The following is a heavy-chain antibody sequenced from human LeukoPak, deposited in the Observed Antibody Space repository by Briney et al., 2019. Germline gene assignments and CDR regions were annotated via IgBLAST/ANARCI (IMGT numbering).Heavy chain of an antibody. CDR1: GFTFSSYA. Sequence: GGSLRLSCAASGFTFSSYAMSWVRQAPGKGLEWVSAISGSGGTTYYADSVKGRFTISRDNSKNTLFLQMNSLRAEDTAVYYCAKALYSSDWYAGPFDYWGQGTLVTVSS. J-gene: IGHJ4*02. D-gene: IGHD6-19*01. CDR2: ISGSGGTT. V-gene: IGHV3-23*01. CDR3: AKALYSSDWYAGPFDY.